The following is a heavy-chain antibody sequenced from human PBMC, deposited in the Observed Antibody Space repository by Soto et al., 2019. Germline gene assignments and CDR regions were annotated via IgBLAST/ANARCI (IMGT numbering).Heavy chain of an antibody. J-gene: IGHJ3*02. CDR1: GFTFSSYS. CDR3: ARDGSDIVVVVAASEGAFDI. D-gene: IGHD2-15*01. V-gene: IGHV3-48*01. CDR2: ISSSSSTI. Sequence: GGSLRLSCSASGFTFSSYSMNWVRQAPGKGLEWVSYISSSSSTIYYADSVKGRFTISRDNAKNTLYLQMNSLRAEDTAVYYCARDGSDIVVVVAASEGAFDIWGQGTMVTVSS.